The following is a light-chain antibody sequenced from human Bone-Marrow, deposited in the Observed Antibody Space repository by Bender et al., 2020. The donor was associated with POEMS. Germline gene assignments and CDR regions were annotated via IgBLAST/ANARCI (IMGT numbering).Light chain of an antibody. J-gene: IGLJ2*01. V-gene: IGLV2-14*02. CDR1: SSNFGSYSL. CDR2: DVS. CDR3: SSYTTNNTLV. Sequence: QSALTQPASVSGSPGQSITISCTGTSSNFGSYSLVSWYQQYPGKAPKLMIYDVSNRPSGVSNRFSASKSGNTASLTISGLQAEDEADYYYSSYTTNNTLVFGGGTKLTVL.